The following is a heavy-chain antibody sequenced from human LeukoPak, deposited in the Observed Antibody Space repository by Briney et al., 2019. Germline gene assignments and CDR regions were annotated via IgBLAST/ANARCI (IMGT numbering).Heavy chain of an antibody. Sequence: PGRSLRLSCAASGFTFSSYAMHWVRQAPGKGLEWVAVISYDGSNKYYADSVKGRFTISRDNSKNTLYLQMNSLRAEDTAVYYCAKDAKLLWFGELLDAYYFDYWGQGTLVTVSS. J-gene: IGHJ4*02. CDR3: AKDAKLLWFGELLDAYYFDY. CDR2: ISYDGSNK. CDR1: GFTFSSYA. D-gene: IGHD3-10*01. V-gene: IGHV3-30-3*01.